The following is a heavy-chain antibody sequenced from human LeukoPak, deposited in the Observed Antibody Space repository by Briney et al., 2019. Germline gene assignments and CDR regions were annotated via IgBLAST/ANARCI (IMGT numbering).Heavy chain of an antibody. CDR2: ISYDGSNK. V-gene: IGHV3-30*04. J-gene: IGHJ4*02. CDR3: ASSGWLPFDY. Sequence: QPGRSLRLSCAASGFTFSSYAMHWVRQAPGKGLEWVAVISYDGSNKYYADSVKGRFTISRDNAKNSLYLQMNSLRAEDTAVYYCASSGWLPFDYWGQGTLVTVSS. D-gene: IGHD6-19*01. CDR1: GFTFSSYA.